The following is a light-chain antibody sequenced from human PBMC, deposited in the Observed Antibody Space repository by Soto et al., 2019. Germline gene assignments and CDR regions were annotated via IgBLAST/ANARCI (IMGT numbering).Light chain of an antibody. Sequence: EIVMTQSPATLSVSPGERATLSCRTSQTIGNNLAWYQQRPGQAPRLLIYDASTRATGIPARFSGSGSGTEFTLTISSLQSEDVAVSYCQQYNNWGGPFRRGPKVEIK. CDR3: QQYNNWGGP. CDR2: DAS. V-gene: IGKV3-15*01. CDR1: QTIGNN. J-gene: IGKJ3*01.